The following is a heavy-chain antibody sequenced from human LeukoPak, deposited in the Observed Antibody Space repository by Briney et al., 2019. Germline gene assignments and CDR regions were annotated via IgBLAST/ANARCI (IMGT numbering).Heavy chain of an antibody. CDR1: GFTFSSYG. CDR2: IRYDGSNK. Sequence: GGSLRLSCAASGFTFSSYGMHWVRQAPGKGLEWVAFIRYDGSNKYYADSVKGRFTISRDNSKNTLYLQMNSLRAEDTAVYYCAKDGGGTVVTSTLIGYWGQGTLVTVSS. CDR3: AKDGGGTVVTSTLIGY. D-gene: IGHD4-23*01. J-gene: IGHJ4*02. V-gene: IGHV3-30*02.